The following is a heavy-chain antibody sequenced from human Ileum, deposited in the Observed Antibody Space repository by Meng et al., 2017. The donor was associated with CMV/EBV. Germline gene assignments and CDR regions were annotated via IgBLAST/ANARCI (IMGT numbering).Heavy chain of an antibody. D-gene: IGHD2-21*01. V-gene: IGHV3-23*01. J-gene: IGHJ6*02. CDR3: AKDANCVGGYPACPYYHYGMDV. CDR2: ISNSCEST. CDR1: GFTFGNYS. Sequence: SLKIFCVSSGFTFGNYSIHWVRQAPGKGLESVSSISNSCESTYHADSVKGRFSIPRDIRKNTLYLQVANLRFDDTAITFCAKDANCVGGYPACPYYHYGMDVWGQGTTVTVSS.